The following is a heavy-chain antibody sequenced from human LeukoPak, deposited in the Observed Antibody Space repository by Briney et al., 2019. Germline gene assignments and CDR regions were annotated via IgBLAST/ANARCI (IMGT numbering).Heavy chain of an antibody. J-gene: IGHJ6*03. Sequence: PGGSLRLSCAVSGFTLSSYGMHWVRQAPGRGLEWMTFIRYDVNSKYYAGSVKGRFTISRDNSKNTLYLQMNSLRAEDTAVYYCVKNDYGDYYYYMDVWGKGTTVTVSS. D-gene: IGHD4-17*01. CDR3: VKNDYGDYYYYMDV. CDR2: IRYDVNSK. CDR1: GFTLSSYG. V-gene: IGHV3-30*02.